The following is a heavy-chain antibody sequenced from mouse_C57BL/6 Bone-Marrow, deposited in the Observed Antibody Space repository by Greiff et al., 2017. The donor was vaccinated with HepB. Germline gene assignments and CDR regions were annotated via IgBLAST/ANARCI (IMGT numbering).Heavy chain of an antibody. CDR3: ARWRRLRHYNAMDY. CDR1: GYTFTSYG. J-gene: IGHJ4*01. V-gene: IGHV1-81*01. CDR2: IYPRSGNT. Sequence: VQLQQSGAELARPGASVKLSCKASGYTFTSYGISWVKQRTGQGLEWIGEIYPRSGNTYSNEKFKGKATLTADKSASTAYMELRSLTSEDSAVYFCARWRRLRHYNAMDYWGQGTSVTGSS. D-gene: IGHD3-2*02.